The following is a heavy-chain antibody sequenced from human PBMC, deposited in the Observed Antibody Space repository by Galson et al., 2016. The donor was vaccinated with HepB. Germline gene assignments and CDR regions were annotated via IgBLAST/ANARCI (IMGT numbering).Heavy chain of an antibody. CDR1: GYSFSSYR. Sequence: SVKVSCKASGYSFSSYRISWVRQAPGQGLEWMAWINPYNGDTNYIEKLQGRVTVTTDTSTSTVHMELRSLRSDDTAVYYCARVDTVVLLTATPIFYFDYWGQGTPVTVSS. J-gene: IGHJ4*02. CDR2: INPYNGDT. D-gene: IGHD2-21*02. V-gene: IGHV1-18*01. CDR3: ARVDTVVLLTATPIFYFDY.